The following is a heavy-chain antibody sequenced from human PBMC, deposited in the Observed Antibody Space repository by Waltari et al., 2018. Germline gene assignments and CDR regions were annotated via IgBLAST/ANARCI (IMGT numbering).Heavy chain of an antibody. V-gene: IGHV3-74*01. J-gene: IGHJ3*02. CDR1: GFTFSSFW. CDR2: INSDGRDT. CDR3: TRDSPSWI. Sequence: EGQLVESGGGLVQPGGSLKLSCAASGFTFSSFWMHWVRQVPGQGMVGVSQINSDGRDTSNADSVRGRFTVSRDNAKNMAYLQMNSLRAEDTAIYYCTRDSPSWIWGQGTMVSVSS.